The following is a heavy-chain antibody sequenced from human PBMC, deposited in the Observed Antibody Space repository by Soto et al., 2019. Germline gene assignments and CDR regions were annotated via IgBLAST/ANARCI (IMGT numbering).Heavy chain of an antibody. D-gene: IGHD3-22*01. J-gene: IGHJ4*02. CDR3: ASVYYYDSSGYYYPYFDY. CDR2: IIPIFGTA. Sequence: SVKVSCKASGGTFSSYAISWVRQAPGQGLEWMGGIIPIFGTANYAQKFQGRVTITADKSTSTAYMELSSLRSEDTAVYYCASVYYYDSSGYYYPYFDYWGQGTLVTVSS. CDR1: GGTFSSYA. V-gene: IGHV1-69*06.